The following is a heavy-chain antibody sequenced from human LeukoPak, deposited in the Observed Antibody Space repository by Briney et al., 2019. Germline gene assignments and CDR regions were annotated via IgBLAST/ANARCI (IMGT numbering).Heavy chain of an antibody. CDR3: ARAETTVTTNFDY. J-gene: IGHJ4*02. Sequence: SVKVSCKASGGTFSSYAISWVRQAPGQGLEWMGRIIPILGIANYAQKFRGRVTMTTDTSTSTAYMELRSLRSDDTAVYYCARAETTVTTNFDYWGQGTLVTVSS. V-gene: IGHV1-69*04. CDR1: GGTFSSYA. D-gene: IGHD4-17*01. CDR2: IIPILGIA.